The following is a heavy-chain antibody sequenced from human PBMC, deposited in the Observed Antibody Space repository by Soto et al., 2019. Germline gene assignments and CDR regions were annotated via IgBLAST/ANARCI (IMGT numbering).Heavy chain of an antibody. D-gene: IGHD5-12*01. CDR2: IYYSGRT. Sequence: SETLSLTCTVSGGSITSYYWSWIRQPPGKGLEWIGYIYYSGRTNYNPSLKSRVTISVDTSKNQFSLKLTSVTAADTAVYYCARWKMATGDFDFWGQGTLVTVSS. J-gene: IGHJ4*02. CDR1: GGSITSYY. CDR3: ARWKMATGDFDF. V-gene: IGHV4-59*01.